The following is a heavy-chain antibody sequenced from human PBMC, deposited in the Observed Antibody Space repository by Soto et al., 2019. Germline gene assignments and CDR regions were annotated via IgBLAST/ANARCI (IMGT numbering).Heavy chain of an antibody. Sequence: ASVKVSCKASGYTFTSYAMHWVRQAPGQRLEWMGWINAGNGNTKYSQKFQGRVTITRDTSASTAYMELSSLRSEDTAVYYCAGVYSGYDVYYYYYGMDVWGQGTTVTVSS. CDR2: INAGNGNT. CDR1: GYTFTSYA. D-gene: IGHD5-12*01. CDR3: AGVYSGYDVYYYYYGMDV. V-gene: IGHV1-3*01. J-gene: IGHJ6*02.